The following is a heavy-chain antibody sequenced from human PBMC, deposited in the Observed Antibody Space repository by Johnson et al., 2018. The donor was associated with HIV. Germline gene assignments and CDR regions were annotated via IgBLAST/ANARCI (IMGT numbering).Heavy chain of an antibody. D-gene: IGHD1-26*01. V-gene: IGHV3-30-3*01. CDR1: GFTFSSYA. J-gene: IGHJ3*02. CDR2: ISYDGSNK. Sequence: QVQLVESGGGVVQPGRSLRLSCAASGFTFSSYAMHWVRQAPGKGLEWVAVISYDGSNKYYADSVQGRFSISRDNSKNTLYLQMNGLRAEDTAVYYCASCGRWDDAFDIWGQGTMVTVSS. CDR3: ASCGRWDDAFDI.